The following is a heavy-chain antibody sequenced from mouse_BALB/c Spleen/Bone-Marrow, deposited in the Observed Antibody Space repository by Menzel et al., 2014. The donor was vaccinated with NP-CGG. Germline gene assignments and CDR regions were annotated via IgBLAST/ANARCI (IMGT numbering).Heavy chain of an antibody. D-gene: IGHD1-2*01. J-gene: IGHJ3*01. CDR2: FYPGSGSI. Sequence: QVQLPQSGAELVKPGASVKLSCKASGYTFTEYTIHWVKQRPGQGLEWIGWFYPGSGSIKYNERFKDKATLTADKSSSTVYMELSRLTSEVSAVYVGARHEERFITTAAWFAYWGQGTLVTVSA. CDR3: ARHEERFITTAAWFAY. CDR1: GYTFTEYT. V-gene: IGHV1-62-2*01.